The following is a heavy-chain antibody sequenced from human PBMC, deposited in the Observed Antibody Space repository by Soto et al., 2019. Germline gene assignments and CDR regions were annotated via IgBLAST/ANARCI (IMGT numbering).Heavy chain of an antibody. D-gene: IGHD6-13*01. CDR3: ARTVNSSRVRRAAYYYYYYGMDV. V-gene: IGHV1-69*13. J-gene: IGHJ6*02. Sequence: GASVKFTCKDSGGALSSYAIIWVRQATGQGLEWMGGIIPIFGTANYAQKFQGRVTITADESTSTAYMELSSLRSEDTAVYYCARTVNSSRVRRAAYYYYYYGMDVWGQGTTVTVSS. CDR1: GGALSSYA. CDR2: IIPIFGTA.